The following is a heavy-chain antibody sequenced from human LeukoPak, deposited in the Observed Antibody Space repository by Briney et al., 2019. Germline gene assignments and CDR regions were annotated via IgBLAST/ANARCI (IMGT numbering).Heavy chain of an antibody. CDR2: IYASGST. Sequence: PSETLSLTCTVSGGSISSGSYYWSWLRQPAGKGLEWIGRIYASGSTNYNPSLKSRVTISIDTSKNQFSLKLNSVTAADTAVYYCTRVYCSGSRCYAAFGYWGQGTLVTVSS. CDR3: TRVYCSGSRCYAAFGY. D-gene: IGHD2-2*01. CDR1: GGSISSGSYY. J-gene: IGHJ4*02. V-gene: IGHV4-61*02.